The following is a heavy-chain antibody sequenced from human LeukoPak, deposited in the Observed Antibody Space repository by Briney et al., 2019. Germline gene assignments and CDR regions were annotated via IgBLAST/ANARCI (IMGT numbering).Heavy chain of an antibody. D-gene: IGHD3/OR15-3a*01. J-gene: IGHJ4*02. CDR2: ISSSSTYI. Sequence: GGSLRLSCAASGFTFRSYDMNWVRQAPGKGLEWVSSISSSSTYIFYADSVKGRFTISRDNAKNSLYLQMSSLRAEDTAVYYCARDMIFGVFTPDYWGQGTLVTVPS. CDR1: GFTFRSYD. CDR3: ARDMIFGVFTPDY. V-gene: IGHV3-21*01.